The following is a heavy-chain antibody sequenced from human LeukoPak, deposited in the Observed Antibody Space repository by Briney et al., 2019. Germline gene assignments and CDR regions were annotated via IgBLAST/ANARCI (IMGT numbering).Heavy chain of an antibody. D-gene: IGHD3-3*01. J-gene: IGHJ3*02. V-gene: IGHV3-23*01. Sequence: PGGSLRLSCAASGFTFSSYAMSWVRQAPGKGLEWVSAISGSGGSTYYADSVKGRFTISRDNSKNTLYLQMNSLRAEDTAVYYCAKNLPSVRFLEWSISWGAFDIWGQGTMVTVSS. CDR2: ISGSGGST. CDR1: GFTFSSYA. CDR3: AKNLPSVRFLEWSISWGAFDI.